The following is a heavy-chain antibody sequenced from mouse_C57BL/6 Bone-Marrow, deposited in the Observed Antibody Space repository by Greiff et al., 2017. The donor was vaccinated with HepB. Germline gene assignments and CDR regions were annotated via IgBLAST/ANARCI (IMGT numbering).Heavy chain of an antibody. CDR2: IYPGNSDT. CDR3: TRESYDDAIY. D-gene: IGHD2-4*01. CDR1: GYTFTSYW. J-gene: IGHJ4*01. Sequence: VQLQQSGTVLARPGASVKMSCKTSGYTFTSYWMHWVKQRPGQGLEWIGAIYPGNSDTSYNQKVKDKAKLTAVTSASTAYMELSSLTNEDSAVYYCTRESYDDAIYWGQGTSVTVSS. V-gene: IGHV1-5*01.